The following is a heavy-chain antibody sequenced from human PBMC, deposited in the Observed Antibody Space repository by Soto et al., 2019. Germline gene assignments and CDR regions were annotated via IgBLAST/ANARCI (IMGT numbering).Heavy chain of an antibody. Sequence: QVQLQESGPGLVKPSETLSLTCTVSGGSISSYYWSWIRQPPGKGLEWIGYIYYSGSTNYNPSLKSRVTISVDTSKNQFSLKLSSVTAADTAVYYCARTLTYYDSSGYYVAYFDYWGQGTLVTVSS. V-gene: IGHV4-59*01. CDR3: ARTLTYYDSSGYYVAYFDY. J-gene: IGHJ4*02. D-gene: IGHD3-22*01. CDR2: IYYSGST. CDR1: GGSISSYY.